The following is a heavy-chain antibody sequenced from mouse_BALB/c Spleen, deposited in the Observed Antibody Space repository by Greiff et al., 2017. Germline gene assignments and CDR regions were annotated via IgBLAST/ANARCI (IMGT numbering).Heavy chain of an antibody. J-gene: IGHJ2*01. CDR1: GFTFSSFG. CDR3: ARWGNYYFDY. Sequence: EVKLVESGGGLVQPGGSRKLSCAASGFTFSSFGMHWVRQAPEKGLEWVAYISSGSSTIYYADTVKGRFTISRDNPKNTLFLQMTSLRSEDTAMYYCARWGNYYFDYWGQGTTLTVSS. V-gene: IGHV5-17*02. CDR2: ISSGSSTI. D-gene: IGHD2-1*01.